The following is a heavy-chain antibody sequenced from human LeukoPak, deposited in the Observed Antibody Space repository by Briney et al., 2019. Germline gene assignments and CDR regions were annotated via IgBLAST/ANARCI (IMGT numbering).Heavy chain of an antibody. V-gene: IGHV4-39*07. CDR2: IYYSGST. CDR3: ARDEDSRAMGFDY. J-gene: IGHJ4*02. CDR1: GGSISSSSYY. Sequence: PSETLSLTCTVSGGSISSSSYYWGWIRQPPGKGLEWIGSIYYSGSTYYNPSLKSRVTISVDTSKNQFSLKLSSVTAADTAVYYCARDEDSRAMGFDYWGQGTLVTVSS. D-gene: IGHD6-6*01.